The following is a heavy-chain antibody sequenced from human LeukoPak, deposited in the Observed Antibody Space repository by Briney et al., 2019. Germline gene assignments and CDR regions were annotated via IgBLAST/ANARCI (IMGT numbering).Heavy chain of an antibody. Sequence: GSVSVSCTACGDTFTSYDMNGGGQAPGQGVEGMGCMTPNSGTTGYAHNLQHRLTMTKNTSISTAYLELSSLRSEATAVYYCARGLSVRNWDIFDYWGQGTLVTVSS. J-gene: IGHJ4*02. D-gene: IGHD1/OR15-1a*01. CDR1: GDTFTSYD. CDR3: ARGLSVRNWDIFDY. CDR2: MTPNSGTT. V-gene: IGHV1-8*01.